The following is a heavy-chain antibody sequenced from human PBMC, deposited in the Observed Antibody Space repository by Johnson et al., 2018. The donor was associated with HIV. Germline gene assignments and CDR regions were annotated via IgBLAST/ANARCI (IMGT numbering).Heavy chain of an antibody. D-gene: IGHD1-1*01. V-gene: IGHV3-30*18. CDR2: TSNDGSNK. Sequence: QVQLVESGGGVVQPGRSLRLSCAASRFTFSSYGMHWVRQAPGKGLEWVAVTSNDGSNKYYADSVTGRFTIYRDNFKNTLYLQMNGLRPEDTAVYYCAKEDPWRRAFDIWGQGTMVTVSS. J-gene: IGHJ3*02. CDR3: AKEDPWRRAFDI. CDR1: RFTFSSYG.